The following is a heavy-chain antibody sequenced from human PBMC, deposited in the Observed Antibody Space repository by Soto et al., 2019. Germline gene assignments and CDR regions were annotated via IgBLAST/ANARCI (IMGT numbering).Heavy chain of an antibody. V-gene: IGHV3-23*01. CDR2: ISSSGDSR. CDR3: AKDPPSPWTSNWVDP. J-gene: IGHJ5*02. CDR1: GFNFNTFA. D-gene: IGHD5-12*01. Sequence: EEQVSESGGGLVQSGGSLRLSCAASGFNFNTFAMSWIRQAPGKGLEWVSHISSSGDSRDYADSVRGRFTISRDNSKNVLFLQMNSLRDDDTATYYCAKDPPSPWTSNWVDPWGKGTLVTVSS.